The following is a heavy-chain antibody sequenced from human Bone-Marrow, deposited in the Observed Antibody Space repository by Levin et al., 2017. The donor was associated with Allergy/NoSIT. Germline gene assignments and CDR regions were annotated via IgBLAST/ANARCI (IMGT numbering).Heavy chain of an antibody. V-gene: IGHV3-21*06. J-gene: IGHJ6*02. CDR2: ISRRSSYI. CDR1: TFLFSDYT. CDR3: ARGLKILTTGSLYHNAMDA. Sequence: ASVKVSCAASTFLFSDYTMNWVRQAPGKGLEWVASISRRSSYIYYADSVKGRFTISRDNAKNSVSLQMNSLRAEDTAVYYCARGLKILTTGSLYHNAMDAWGQGTTVSVSS. D-gene: IGHD3-9*01.